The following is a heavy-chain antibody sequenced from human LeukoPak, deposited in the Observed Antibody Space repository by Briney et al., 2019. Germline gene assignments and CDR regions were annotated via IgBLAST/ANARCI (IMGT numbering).Heavy chain of an antibody. Sequence: TGGSLRLSCAASGFTFSNYAMSWVRQAPGKGLEWVSAISGSGGSTYYADSVKGRFTISRDTSKNTLYLQMNSLGAEDTALYYCAKDITGYTTGWYYFDYWGQGTLVTVSS. J-gene: IGHJ4*02. CDR3: AKDITGYTTGWYYFDY. V-gene: IGHV3-23*01. D-gene: IGHD6-19*01. CDR2: ISGSGGST. CDR1: GFTFSNYA.